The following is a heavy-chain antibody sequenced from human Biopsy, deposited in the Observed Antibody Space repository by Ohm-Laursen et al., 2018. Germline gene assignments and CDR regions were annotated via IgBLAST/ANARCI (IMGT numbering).Heavy chain of an antibody. CDR2: ISWNCGSI. D-gene: IGHD2-21*01. V-gene: IGHV3-9*01. J-gene: IGHJ4*02. CDR1: GSTFQDHA. Sequence: SLRLSCADSGSTFQDHAMYWVRQAPGKGMEWVSGISWNCGSINYAVSVQGRFTISRDNAKNSLYLQMNSLRVEDTALYFCARLGELHGLWYFDFWGQGALVTVSS. CDR3: ARLGELHGLWYFDF.